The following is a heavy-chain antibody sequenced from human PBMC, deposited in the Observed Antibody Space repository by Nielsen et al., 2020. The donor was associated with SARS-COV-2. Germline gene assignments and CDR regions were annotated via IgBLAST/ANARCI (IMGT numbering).Heavy chain of an antibody. CDR1: GGSISSGSYY. V-gene: IGHV4-61*02. CDR3: ARTNYYDSSGYGFYYYYYGMDV. CDR2: IYTSGST. J-gene: IGHJ6*02. Sequence: SETLSLTCTVSGGSISSGSYYWSWIRQPAGKGLEWIGRIYTSGSTNYNPSLKSRVTISVDTSKNQFSLKLSSVTAADTAVYYCARTNYYDSSGYGFYYYYYGMDVWGQGTTVTVSS. D-gene: IGHD3-22*01.